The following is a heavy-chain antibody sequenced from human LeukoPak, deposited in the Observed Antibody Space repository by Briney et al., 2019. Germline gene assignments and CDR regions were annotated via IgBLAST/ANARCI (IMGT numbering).Heavy chain of an antibody. CDR2: IYYSGST. Sequence: SVTLSLTCTVSGGSISSYYWSWIRQPPGKGLEWIGYIYYSGSTNYNPSLKSRVTISVDTSKNQFSLKLSSVTAADTAVYYCARGSYDFWSGYSWFDPWGQGTLVTVSS. D-gene: IGHD3-3*01. CDR3: ARGSYDFWSGYSWFDP. V-gene: IGHV4-59*01. CDR1: GGSISSYY. J-gene: IGHJ5*02.